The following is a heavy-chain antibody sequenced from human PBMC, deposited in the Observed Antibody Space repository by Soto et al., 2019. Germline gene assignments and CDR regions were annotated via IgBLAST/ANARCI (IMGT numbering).Heavy chain of an antibody. J-gene: IGHJ4*02. CDR2: IYYSGST. D-gene: IGHD1-7*01. Sequence: SETLSLTCTVSGGSISSSSYYWGWIRQPPGKGLEWIGSIYYSGSTYYNPSLKSRVTISVDTSKNQFSLKLSSVTDADTAVYYCARRGYNWNYGDPYYFDYWGQGTLVTVSS. CDR1: GGSISSSSYY. V-gene: IGHV4-39*01. CDR3: ARRGYNWNYGDPYYFDY.